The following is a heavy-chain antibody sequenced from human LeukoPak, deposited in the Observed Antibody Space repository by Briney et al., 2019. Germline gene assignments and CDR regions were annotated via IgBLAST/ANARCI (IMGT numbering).Heavy chain of an antibody. CDR3: ARDITMVRGLVYYGMDV. J-gene: IGHJ6*02. Sequence: PSETLSLTCTVSGGSISSYYWSWIRQPPGKGLEWIGYIYYSGSTNYNPSLKSRVTISVDTSKNQFSLKLSSVTAADTAVYYCARDITMVRGLVYYGMDVWGQGTTVTVSS. D-gene: IGHD3-10*01. CDR1: GGSISSYY. V-gene: IGHV4-59*01. CDR2: IYYSGST.